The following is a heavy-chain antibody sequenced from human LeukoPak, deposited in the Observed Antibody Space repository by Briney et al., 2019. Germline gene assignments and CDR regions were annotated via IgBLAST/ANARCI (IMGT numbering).Heavy chain of an antibody. CDR3: ARVAAGTRIWDYFDY. CDR2: INAGNGNT. CDR1: GYTFTSYA. V-gene: IGHV1-3*01. Sequence: ASVKVSCKASGYTFTSYAMHWVRQAPGQRLEWMGWINAGNGNTKYSQKFQGRVTITRDTSASTAYMELSSLRSEDTAVYYCARVAAGTRIWDYFDYWGQGTLVTVSS. D-gene: IGHD6-13*01. J-gene: IGHJ4*02.